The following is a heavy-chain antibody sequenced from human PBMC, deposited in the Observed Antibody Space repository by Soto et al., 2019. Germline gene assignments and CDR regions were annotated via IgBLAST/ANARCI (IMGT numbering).Heavy chain of an antibody. Sequence: ASVKVSCKASGGTFSSYAISWVRQAPGQGLEWMGRIIPILGIANYAQKFQGRVTITADKSTSTAYMELSSLRSEDTAVYYCARDMRGPYKGVSFWFDYWGQGTMVTVSS. J-gene: IGHJ4*02. CDR1: GGTFSSYA. D-gene: IGHD3-3*01. V-gene: IGHV1-69*04. CDR2: IIPILGIA. CDR3: ARDMRGPYKGVSFWFDY.